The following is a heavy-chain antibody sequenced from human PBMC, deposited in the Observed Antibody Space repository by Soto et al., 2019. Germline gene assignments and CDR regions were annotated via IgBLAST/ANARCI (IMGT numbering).Heavy chain of an antibody. D-gene: IGHD3-9*01. CDR2: ITWNSGSI. CDR3: AKALRYFDWILN. V-gene: IGHV3-9*01. J-gene: IGHJ3*01. CDR1: GVTFDDYA. Sequence: EVQLVESGGGLVQPGRSLRLSCAASGVTFDDYAMHWVRQAPGKGLEWVSGITWNSGSIGYADSVKGRFTISRDNAKNSLYLQMNSLRAEDTALYYCAKALRYFDWILNWGQGTMVTVSS.